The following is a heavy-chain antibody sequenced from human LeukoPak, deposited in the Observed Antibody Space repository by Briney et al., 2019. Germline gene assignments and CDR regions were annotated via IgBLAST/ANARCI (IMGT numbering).Heavy chain of an antibody. CDR3: ARVYSTVKRYYYYYMDV. J-gene: IGHJ6*03. Sequence: PGGSLRLSCAASGFTFSNYAMHWVRQAPGKGLEWIGYIYYSGSTNYNPSLKSRVTISVDTSKNQFSLKLSSVTAADTAVYYCARVYSTVKRYYYYYMDVWGKGTTVTISS. CDR1: GFTFSNYA. V-gene: IGHV4-59*01. D-gene: IGHD4-17*01. CDR2: IYYSGST.